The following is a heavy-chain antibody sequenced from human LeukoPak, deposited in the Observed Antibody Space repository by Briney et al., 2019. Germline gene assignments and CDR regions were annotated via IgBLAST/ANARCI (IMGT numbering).Heavy chain of an antibody. CDR2: VYYGGST. CDR1: GVSINNYY. J-gene: IGHJ3*02. D-gene: IGHD5-12*01. V-gene: IGHV4-59*01. Sequence: PSGTLSLTCSVSGVSINNYYWSWIREPPGRGLEWIGYVYYGGSTNYNPSLKSRVTISVDTSKNQFSLKLSSVTAADTAVYYCARSRGYSGYAYDAFDIWGQGTMVTVSS. CDR3: ARSRGYSGYAYDAFDI.